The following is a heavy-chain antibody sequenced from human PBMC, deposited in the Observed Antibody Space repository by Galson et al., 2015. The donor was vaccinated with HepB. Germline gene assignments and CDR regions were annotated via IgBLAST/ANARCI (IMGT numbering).Heavy chain of an antibody. J-gene: IGHJ4*02. CDR2: IKYDGSGK. V-gene: IGHV3-7*03. CDR3: VRGWAIEVTANFDY. Sequence: SLRLSCAVSGFTYSNYWMSWVRQAPGRGLEWVANIKYDGSGKYYVRSVEGRFTVSRDSAQNSLYLHMSSLRAEDTAVYYCVRGWAIEVTANFDYWGQGALVTVSS. D-gene: IGHD2-21*02. CDR1: GFTYSNYW.